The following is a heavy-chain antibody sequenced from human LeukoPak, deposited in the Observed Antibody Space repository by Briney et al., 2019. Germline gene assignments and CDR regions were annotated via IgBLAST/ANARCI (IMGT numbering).Heavy chain of an antibody. CDR1: GFTFSRYD. J-gene: IGHJ4*02. D-gene: IGHD3-10*01. V-gene: IGHV3-13*01. CDR3: VRGGETGFDY. CDR2: IASAGDT. Sequence: GGSLRLSRAASGFTFSRYDMHWVRQATGKGLEWVSGIASAGDTFYVASVKGRFTISRENAKNSLYLQMNSLRAGDTAVYYCVRGGETGFDYWGQGTLVTVSS.